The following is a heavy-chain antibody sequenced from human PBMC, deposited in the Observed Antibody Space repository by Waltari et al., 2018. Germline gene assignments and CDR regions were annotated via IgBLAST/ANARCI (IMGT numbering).Heavy chain of an antibody. CDR1: GFTFSSYS. CDR2: ISSSSSYI. V-gene: IGHV3-21*01. Sequence: EVQLVESGGGLVKPGGSLRLSCAASGFTFSSYSMNWVRQAPGKGLEWVSSISSSSSYIYYADSVKGRFTISRDNAKNSLYLQMNSLRAEDTAVYYCASPIGYSSGWYNYWGQGTLVTVSS. CDR3: ASPIGYSSGWYNY. D-gene: IGHD6-19*01. J-gene: IGHJ4*02.